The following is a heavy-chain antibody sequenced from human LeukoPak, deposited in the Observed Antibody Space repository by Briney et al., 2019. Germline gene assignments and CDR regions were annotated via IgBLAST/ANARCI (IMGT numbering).Heavy chain of an antibody. CDR3: ARDLKYSYGSIDAFDI. CDR1: GSSISSYY. D-gene: IGHD5-18*01. J-gene: IGHJ3*02. V-gene: IGHV4-4*07. Sequence: SETLSLTCTVSGSSISSYYWSWIRQPAGKGLEWIGRIYTSGSTNYNPSLKSRVTMLVDTSKNQFSLKLSSVTAADTAVYYCARDLKYSYGSIDAFDIWGQGTMVTVSS. CDR2: IYTSGST.